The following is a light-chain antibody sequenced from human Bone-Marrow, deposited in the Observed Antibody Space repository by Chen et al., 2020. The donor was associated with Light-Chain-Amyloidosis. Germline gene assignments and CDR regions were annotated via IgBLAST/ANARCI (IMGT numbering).Light chain of an antibody. V-gene: IGKV3-15*01. CDR2: DAS. Sequence: EIVMTQSPDTLSVSPGERVTLSCRSSQSVSSRLAWYQQKPGQAPRLLIYDASTRATAIPDRFSGSGSGTEFTLTISGLQSEDFAVYYCQQYSKWPPRTFGPGTKVDI. CDR1: QSVSSR. J-gene: IGKJ3*01. CDR3: QQYSKWPPRT.